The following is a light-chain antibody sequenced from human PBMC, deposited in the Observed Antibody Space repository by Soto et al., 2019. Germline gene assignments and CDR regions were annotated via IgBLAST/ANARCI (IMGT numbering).Light chain of an antibody. CDR2: LVS. J-gene: IGKJ5*01. CDR1: QSLLHSSGYNY. Sequence: IVMTQSTISLPVTPGEPASISCRSSQSLLHSSGYNYVDWYLQKPGQSPQLLIYLVSNRASGVPERFSGSGSGTDFTLKISRVEAEDVGHYYCMQALQTPLTFGQGTRLEIK. V-gene: IGKV2-28*01. CDR3: MQALQTPLT.